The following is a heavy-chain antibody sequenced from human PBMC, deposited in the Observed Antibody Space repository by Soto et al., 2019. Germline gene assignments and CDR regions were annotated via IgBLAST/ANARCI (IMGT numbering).Heavy chain of an antibody. CDR1: GFTFRSYA. J-gene: IGHJ4*02. V-gene: IGHV3-23*01. CDR2: ISGSGGST. CDR3: AKASSSGYVPYYFDY. Sequence: GGSLRLSCAASGFTFRSYAMSWVRQAPGKGLEWVSTISGSGGSTYYADSVKGRLTISRDNSKNTLYLQINSLRAEDTAVYYCAKASSSGYVPYYFDYWGQGTLVTVSS. D-gene: IGHD5-12*01.